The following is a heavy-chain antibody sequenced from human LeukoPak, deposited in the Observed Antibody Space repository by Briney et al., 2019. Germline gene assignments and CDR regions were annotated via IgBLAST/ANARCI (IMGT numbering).Heavy chain of an antibody. CDR3: ARGLLGYCSGGSCYSIRWFDP. CDR2: INHSGST. V-gene: IGHV4-34*01. D-gene: IGHD2-15*01. CDR1: RGSFSGYY. J-gene: IGHJ5*02. Sequence: SETLSLTCAVYRGSFSGYYWSWIRQPPGKGLEWIGEINHSGSTIYNPSLKRRVTISVDTPKNQFSLTLSSVTAANTAVYYCARGLLGYCSGGSCYSIRWFDPWGQGTLVTVSS.